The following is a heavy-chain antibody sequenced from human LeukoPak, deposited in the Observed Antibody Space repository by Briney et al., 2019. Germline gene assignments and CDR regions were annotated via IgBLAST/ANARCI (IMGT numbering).Heavy chain of an antibody. V-gene: IGHV1-18*01. CDR2: VSPYNGDT. J-gene: IGHJ4*02. CDR3: AREAADHLDY. CDR1: GYTFSNYN. Sequence: PTVTLSCKPSGYTFSNYNLAWVRLAPGAGLELMGWVSPYNGDTNYAPKFQGRVTLTTDTSTSTGYMELRNLTSDDTAVYYCAREAADHLDYWGQGTLVTVSS.